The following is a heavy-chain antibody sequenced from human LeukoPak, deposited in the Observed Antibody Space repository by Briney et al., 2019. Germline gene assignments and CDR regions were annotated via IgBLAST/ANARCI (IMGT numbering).Heavy chain of an antibody. CDR2: IYSDGST. CDR3: AKTRPLDSSSWSHGDY. V-gene: IGHV3-53*01. D-gene: IGHD6-13*01. Sequence: GGSLRLSCAASGFIVSGDFMSWVRQAPGKGLEWVSVIYSDGSTYYADSVKGRFTISRDNSKNTLYLQMNSLRAEDTAVYYCAKTRPLDSSSWSHGDYWGQGTLVTVSS. CDR1: GFIVSGDF. J-gene: IGHJ4*02.